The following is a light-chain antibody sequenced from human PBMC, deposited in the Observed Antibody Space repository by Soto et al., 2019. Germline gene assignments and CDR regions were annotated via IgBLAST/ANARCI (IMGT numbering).Light chain of an antibody. Sequence: DIVMTQSPDSLAVSLGERATINCKSSQSVLYSSKNKNYLAWYQQKPGQPPKLLINWASTRESGVPDRFSGSGSGTDFTLTITNLQAEDVAVYYCQQFYSAPPLTFGQRTRLEIK. V-gene: IGKV4-1*01. CDR1: QSVLYSSKNKNY. CDR3: QQFYSAPPLT. CDR2: WAS. J-gene: IGKJ5*01.